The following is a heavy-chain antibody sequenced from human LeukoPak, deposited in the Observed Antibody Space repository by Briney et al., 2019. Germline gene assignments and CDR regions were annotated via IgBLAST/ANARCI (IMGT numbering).Heavy chain of an antibody. V-gene: IGHV3-53*01. CDR1: GFTLSRYA. CDR3: VYGESY. CDR2: IYSGGST. D-gene: IGHD3-10*01. J-gene: IGHJ4*02. Sequence: PGGSLRLSCAASGFTLSRYAMSWVRQAPGKGLEWVSVIYSGGSTYYADSVKGRFTISRDNSKNTLYLQMNSLRAEDTAVYYCVYGESYWGQGTLVTVSS.